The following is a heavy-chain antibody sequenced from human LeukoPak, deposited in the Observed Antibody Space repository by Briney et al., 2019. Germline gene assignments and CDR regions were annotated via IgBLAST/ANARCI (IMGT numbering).Heavy chain of an antibody. J-gene: IGHJ6*02. CDR2: IHYTGKP. Sequence: SETLSLTCSVSGGSISGHYWTWIRQPPGKGLEWIGQIHYTGKPDYNPSLTSRITISVDTSKNQVSLQVSSATAADSAIYYCAIFGGDYDMDVWGHGTTVTVFS. V-gene: IGHV4-59*11. CDR1: GGSISGHY. D-gene: IGHD3-16*01. CDR3: AIFGGDYDMDV.